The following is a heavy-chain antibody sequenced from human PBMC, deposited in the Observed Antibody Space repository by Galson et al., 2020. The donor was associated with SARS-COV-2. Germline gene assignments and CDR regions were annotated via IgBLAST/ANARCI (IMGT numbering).Heavy chain of an antibody. D-gene: IGHD5-18*01. Sequence: GGSLRLSCAASGFTFSRYAMHWVRQAPGKGLEWVAVISYDGVNKYYADSVKGRFTISRDNSKNRLYLQMNSLRAEDTAVYYCARDGADVDTAMVIAEYFWHWGQGTLVIVSS. CDR3: ARDGADVDTAMVIAEYFWH. CDR1: GFTFSRYA. CDR2: ISYDGVNK. V-gene: IGHV3-30*04. J-gene: IGHJ1*01.